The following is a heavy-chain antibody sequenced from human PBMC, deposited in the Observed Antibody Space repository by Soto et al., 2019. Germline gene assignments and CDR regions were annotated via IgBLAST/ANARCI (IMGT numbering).Heavy chain of an antibody. V-gene: IGHV3-74*01. CDR2: IKRDGSTT. J-gene: IGHJ6*03. CDR1: GFTFSDYW. Sequence: EVQLVESGGGLVQPGGSLRLSCAASGFTFSDYWMHWVRQAPGKGLEWVSRIKRDGSTTNYADSVKGRFTISRDNAKNTVYLEMNRLRGEDTADHYFARGAINYYYEDGWGKGTTVTVSS. CDR3: ARGAINYYYEDG.